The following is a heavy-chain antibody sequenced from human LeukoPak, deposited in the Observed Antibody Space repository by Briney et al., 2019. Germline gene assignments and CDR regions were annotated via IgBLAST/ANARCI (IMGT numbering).Heavy chain of an antibody. D-gene: IGHD5-18*01. J-gene: IGHJ4*02. V-gene: IGHV3-30-3*01. Sequence: PGGSLRLSCAASGFTFSSYAMHWVRQAPGKGLEWVAVISYDGSNKYYADSVKGRFTISRDNSKNTLYLQMNSLRAEDTAVYYCARDQPGMGYSYGYYFDYWGQGTLVTVSS. CDR2: ISYDGSNK. CDR1: GFTFSSYA. CDR3: ARDQPGMGYSYGYYFDY.